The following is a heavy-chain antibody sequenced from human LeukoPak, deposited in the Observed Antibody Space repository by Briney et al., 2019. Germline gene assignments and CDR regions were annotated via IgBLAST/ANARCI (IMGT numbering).Heavy chain of an antibody. CDR1: GGSISSSSYY. CDR3: ARRPGYCSGGSCYYGGAFDI. D-gene: IGHD2-15*01. Sequence: SESLSLTCTVSGGSISSSSYYWGWIRQPPGKGLEWIGSIYYSGSTYYNPSLKSRVTISVDTSKNQFSLKLSSVTAADTAVYYGARRPGYCSGGSCYYGGAFDIWGQGTMVTVSS. V-gene: IGHV4-39*01. J-gene: IGHJ3*02. CDR2: IYYSGST.